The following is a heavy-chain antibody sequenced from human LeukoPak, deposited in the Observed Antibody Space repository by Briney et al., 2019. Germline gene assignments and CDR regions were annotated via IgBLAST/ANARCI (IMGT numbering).Heavy chain of an antibody. D-gene: IGHD6-13*01. CDR3: ARDRMVAGSSDGMDV. V-gene: IGHV3-7*03. CDR2: IQQDGSEK. Sequence: GGSLRLSCAVSGFTFSSNWMSWVRQAPGKGLEWVANIQQDGSEKYYVDSVKGRFTISRDNAKNSLYLQMNSLRAEDTALYHCARDRMVAGSSDGMDVWGQGTTVTVSS. CDR1: GFTFSSNW. J-gene: IGHJ6*02.